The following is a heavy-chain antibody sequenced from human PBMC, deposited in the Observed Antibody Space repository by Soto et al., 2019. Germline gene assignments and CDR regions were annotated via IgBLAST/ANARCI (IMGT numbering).Heavy chain of an antibody. CDR1: GGSISSGTYY. CDR2: IYYSGST. CDR3: ARHSYDTSGYHFDY. D-gene: IGHD3-22*01. V-gene: IGHV4-39*01. Sequence: SETLSLTCTVSGGSISSGTYYWVWIRQPPGKGLEWIGSIYYSGSTYYNPSLKSRVTISVDTSKNQFSLKLSSVTAADTAVYYCARHSYDTSGYHFDYWGQGTLVTVSS. J-gene: IGHJ4*02.